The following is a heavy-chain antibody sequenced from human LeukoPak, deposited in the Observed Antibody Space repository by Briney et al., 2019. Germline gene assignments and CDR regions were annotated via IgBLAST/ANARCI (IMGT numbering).Heavy chain of an antibody. Sequence: SVKVSCKASGGTFSSYAISWVRQAPGQGLEWMGGIIPIFGTANYAQKFQGRVTITADESTSTAYMELSSLRSEDTAVYYCARGSNYDFWSCRTYYYYGMDVWGQGTTVTVSS. CDR1: GGTFSSYA. D-gene: IGHD3-3*01. CDR3: ARGSNYDFWSCRTYYYYGMDV. J-gene: IGHJ6*02. V-gene: IGHV1-69*13. CDR2: IIPIFGTA.